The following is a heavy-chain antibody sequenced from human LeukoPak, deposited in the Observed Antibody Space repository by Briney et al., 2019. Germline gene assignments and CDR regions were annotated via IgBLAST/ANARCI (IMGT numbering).Heavy chain of an antibody. CDR3: ARVASFESLRFLEWLGSDYYYGMDV. CDR1: GYTFTSYD. D-gene: IGHD3-3*01. V-gene: IGHV1-8*01. J-gene: IGHJ6*02. CDR2: MNPNSGNT. Sequence: ASVKVSCKASGYTFTSYDINWVRQATGQGLEWMGWMNPNSGNTGYAQKFQGRVTMTRNTSISTAYMELSSLRSGDTAVYYCARVASFESLRFLEWLGSDYYYGMDVWGQGTTVTVSS.